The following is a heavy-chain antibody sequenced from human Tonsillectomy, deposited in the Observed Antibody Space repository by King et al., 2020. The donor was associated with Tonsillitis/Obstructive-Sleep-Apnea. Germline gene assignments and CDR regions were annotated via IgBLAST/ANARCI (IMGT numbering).Heavy chain of an antibody. D-gene: IGHD6-6*01. CDR3: ARGWGEQLAPFDY. CDR1: GFTFSDYY. J-gene: IGHJ4*02. V-gene: IGHV3-11*05. CDR2: ISSSSSYT. Sequence: VQLVESGGGLVKPGGSLRLSCAASGFTFSDYYMSWIRQAPGKGLEWVSYISSSSSYTNYADSVKGRFTISRDNAKNSQYLQMNSLRAEDTAVYYCARGWGEQLAPFDYWGQGTLVTVSS.